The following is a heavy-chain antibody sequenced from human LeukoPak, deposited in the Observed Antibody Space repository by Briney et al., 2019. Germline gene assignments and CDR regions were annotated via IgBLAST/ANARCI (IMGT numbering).Heavy chain of an antibody. Sequence: PSETLSLTCTVSGGPLSGFYWSWIRQPPGKGLEWIGYVYYSGSTTYNPSLKSRVTISVDTSKNQFSLRLGSVTAADTAVYYCVRDSTTMDARWFDPWGQGTLVTVSS. CDR2: VYYSGST. D-gene: IGHD1-1*01. J-gene: IGHJ5*02. CDR1: GGPLSGFY. CDR3: VRDSTTMDARWFDP. V-gene: IGHV4-59*01.